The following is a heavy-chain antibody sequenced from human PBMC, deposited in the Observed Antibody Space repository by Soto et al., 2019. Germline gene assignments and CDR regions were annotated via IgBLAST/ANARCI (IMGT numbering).Heavy chain of an antibody. CDR2: ISYDGSKK. CDR1: GFTFSSYG. Sequence: QVQLVESGGGVVQPGRSLRLSCAASGFTFSSYGMHWVRQAPGKGLEWVAVISYDGSKKYYADSAKVRFTIPRDNSKHTLYLQMTTLRAEGTAVYYCATDRRPTCCSGMGVWGPGTTVPVSS. CDR3: ATDRRPTCCSGMGV. D-gene: IGHD2-2*01. J-gene: IGHJ6*02. V-gene: IGHV3-30*03.